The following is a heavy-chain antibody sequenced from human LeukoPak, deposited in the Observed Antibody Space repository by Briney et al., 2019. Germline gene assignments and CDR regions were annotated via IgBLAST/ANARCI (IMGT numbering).Heavy chain of an antibody. Sequence: ASVKVSCKASGYTFTGYYMHWVRQAPGQGLEWMGWINPNSGGTNYAQKFQGRVTMTRDTSISTAYMELSRLRSDDTAVYYCARELYGSGSYYPLAIWGQGTMVTVSS. CDR1: GYTFTGYY. V-gene: IGHV1-2*02. CDR2: INPNSGGT. D-gene: IGHD3-10*01. CDR3: ARELYGSGSYYPLAI. J-gene: IGHJ3*02.